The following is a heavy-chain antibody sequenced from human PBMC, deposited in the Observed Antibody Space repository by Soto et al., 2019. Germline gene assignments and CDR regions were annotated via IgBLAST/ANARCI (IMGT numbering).Heavy chain of an antibody. V-gene: IGHV3-30*04. CDR2: ISHDGRNT. J-gene: IGHJ4*02. CDR1: GFTFSSYD. Sequence: QVQLVESGGGVVQPGRSRRLSCVASGFTFSSYDMHWVRQAPGEGLEWVAVISHDGRNTHYAYSEKGRFTISRDNSKXXXXXXXXXXXXXXXXXXXXXXXXXXXLRLGELSFAPLDYWGQGILVTV. D-gene: IGHD3-16*02. CDR3: XXXXXXXLRLGELSFAPLDY.